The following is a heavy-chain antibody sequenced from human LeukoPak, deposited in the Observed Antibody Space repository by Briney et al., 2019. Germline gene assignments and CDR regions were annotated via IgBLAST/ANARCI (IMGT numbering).Heavy chain of an antibody. CDR1: GGSISSYY. J-gene: IGHJ4*02. D-gene: IGHD1-1*01. Sequence: KPSETLSLTCTVSGGSISSYYWSWIRQPPGKGLEWIGYIYYSGSTNYNPSLKSRVTISVDTSKNQFSLKLSSVTAADTAVYYCARVHPLAPRTTIAGTLKYYFDYWGQGTLVTVSS. CDR3: ARVHPLAPRTTIAGTLKYYFDY. CDR2: IYYSGST. V-gene: IGHV4-59*01.